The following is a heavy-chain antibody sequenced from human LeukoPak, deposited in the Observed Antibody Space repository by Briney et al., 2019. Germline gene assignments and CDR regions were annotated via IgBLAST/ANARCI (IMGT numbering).Heavy chain of an antibody. D-gene: IGHD5/OR15-5a*01. CDR2: IYTSGST. Sequence: PSETLSLTCTVSGGSISSYYWSWIRQPAGKGLEWIGRIYTSGSTTYNPSLKSRVTISGDTSENQFSLKLSSVTAADTAVYYCAREIAGMSPPDYWGQGTLVTVSS. CDR3: AREIAGMSPPDY. J-gene: IGHJ4*02. V-gene: IGHV4-4*07. CDR1: GGSISSYY.